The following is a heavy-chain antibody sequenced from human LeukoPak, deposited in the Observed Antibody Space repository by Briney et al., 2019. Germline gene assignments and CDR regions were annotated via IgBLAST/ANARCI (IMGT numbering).Heavy chain of an antibody. CDR3: ASTDYYDSSGYYGRSFQH. V-gene: IGHV3-53*01. CDR2: IYSGGST. Sequence: GGSLRLSCAASGFTVSSNYMSWVRQAPGKGLEWVSVIYSGGSTYYADSVKGRFTISRDNSKNTLYLQMNSLRAEDTAVYYCASTDYYDSSGYYGRSFQHWGHGTLVTVSS. D-gene: IGHD3-22*01. J-gene: IGHJ1*01. CDR1: GFTVSSNY.